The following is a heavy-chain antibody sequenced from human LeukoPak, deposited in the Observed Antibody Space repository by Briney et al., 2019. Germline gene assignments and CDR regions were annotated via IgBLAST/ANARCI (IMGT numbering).Heavy chain of an antibody. CDR2: IYSGGST. V-gene: IGHV3-53*01. J-gene: IGHJ4*02. CDR1: GFTVSSNY. D-gene: IGHD3-3*01. CDR3: AKILYGSGYFLLDS. Sequence: TGGSLRLSCAASGFTVSSNYMSWVRQAPGKGLEWVSVIYSGGSTYYADSVKGRFTVSRDNSKNTLYLQMNSLRAEDTAIYYCAKILYGSGYFLLDSWGQGTLVTVSS.